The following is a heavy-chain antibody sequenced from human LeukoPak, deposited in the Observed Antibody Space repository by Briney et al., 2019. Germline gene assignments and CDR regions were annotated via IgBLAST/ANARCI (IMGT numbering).Heavy chain of an antibody. Sequence: SETLSLTCAVYGGSFSGYYWSWIRQPPGKGLEWIGEINHSGSTNYNPSLKSRVTISVDTSKNQFSLKLSSVTAADTAVYYCARGVGGYYYGSGGFSAYFQHWGQGTLVTVSS. J-gene: IGHJ1*01. CDR2: INHSGST. V-gene: IGHV4-34*01. CDR3: ARGVGGYYYGSGGFSAYFQH. CDR1: GGSFSGYY. D-gene: IGHD3-10*01.